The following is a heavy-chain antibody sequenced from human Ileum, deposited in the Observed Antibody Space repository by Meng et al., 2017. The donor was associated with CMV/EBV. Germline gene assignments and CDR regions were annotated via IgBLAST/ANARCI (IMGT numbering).Heavy chain of an antibody. J-gene: IGHJ5*01. CDR1: GFTFSYYW. D-gene: IGHD1-14*01. Sequence: EGELGGFGGGLVRPGGSLRLSCADSGFTFSYYWMHWVRQAPGEGPVWVSRIDTDGTVTSYAESVRGRFTISRDNSKNTLYLQMNDLRAGDSGVYYCVRDLVGNRDSWGHGTLVTVSS. CDR3: VRDLVGNRDS. V-gene: IGHV3-74*03. CDR2: IDTDGTVT.